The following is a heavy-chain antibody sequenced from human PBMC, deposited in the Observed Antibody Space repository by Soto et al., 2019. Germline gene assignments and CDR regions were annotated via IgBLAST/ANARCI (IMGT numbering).Heavy chain of an antibody. D-gene: IGHD6-19*01. CDR2: ISAYNGNT. Sequence: QDQLVQSGVEVKKPGASVKVSCKASGYSFTNYGITWVRQAPGQGFEWMGWISAYNGNTKYAQKLQGRVTRTTDASASTAYLELRSLTSDDTAVYYCARDRGVAPRVAGNTHYYYYMDVWGKGTTVTVSS. V-gene: IGHV1-18*01. J-gene: IGHJ6*03. CDR3: ARDRGVAPRVAGNTHYYYYMDV. CDR1: GYSFTNYG.